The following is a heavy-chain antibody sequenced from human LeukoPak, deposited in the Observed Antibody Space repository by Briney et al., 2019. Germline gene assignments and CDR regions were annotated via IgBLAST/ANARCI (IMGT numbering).Heavy chain of an antibody. CDR3: ARGATAYFDY. V-gene: IGHV6-1*01. CDR2: TYYRSTWYY. Sequence: SQTLSLTCAISGDSVSSNSAAWNWVRRSPSRGLEWLGRTYYRSTWYYDYAVSVKSRITISPDTSKNQFSLQLNSVTPEDTAVYYCARGATAYFDYWGQGTLVTVSS. CDR1: GDSVSSNSAA. J-gene: IGHJ4*02. D-gene: IGHD5-12*01.